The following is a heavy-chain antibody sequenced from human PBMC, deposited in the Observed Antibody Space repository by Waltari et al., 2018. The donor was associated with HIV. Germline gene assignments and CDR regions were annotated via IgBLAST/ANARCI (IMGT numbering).Heavy chain of an antibody. J-gene: IGHJ2*01. Sequence: EVQLVESGGGLVQPGGSLRLSCAASGFTFSIYSMNWVRQAPEKGLEWVSYISSSSITIYSADSVKGRFTISRDNAKNSLYLQMNSLRAEDTAVYYCARSKYSSSSGFDLWGRGTLVTVSS. D-gene: IGHD6-6*01. CDR3: ARSKYSSSSGFDL. V-gene: IGHV3-48*01. CDR2: ISSSSITI. CDR1: GFTFSIYS.